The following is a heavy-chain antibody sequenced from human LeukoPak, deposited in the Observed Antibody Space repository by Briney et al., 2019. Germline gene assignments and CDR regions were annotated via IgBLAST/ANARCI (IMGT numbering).Heavy chain of an antibody. V-gene: IGHV4-34*01. CDR3: ATVLGGVTMVRGPYPMVDY. D-gene: IGHD3-10*01. CDR2: INHSGST. Sequence: SETLSLTCAVYGGSFSGYYWSWIRQPPGKGLEWIGEINHSGSTNYNPSLKSRVTISVDTSKNQFSLKLSSVTAADTAVYYCATVLGGVTMVRGPYPMVDYWGQGTLVTVSS. J-gene: IGHJ4*02. CDR1: GGSFSGYY.